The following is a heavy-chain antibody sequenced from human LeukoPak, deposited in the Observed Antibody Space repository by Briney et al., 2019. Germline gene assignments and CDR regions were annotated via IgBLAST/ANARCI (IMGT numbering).Heavy chain of an antibody. CDR1: GFTFSSNW. Sequence: GGSLRLSCAVSGFTFSSNWMSWVRQAPGKGLEWVANINQGGSEKYHVDSLKGRFTISRDNAKNLLYLQMKSLRAEDTALYYCARDIGQLVSWGQGTLVTVSS. D-gene: IGHD6-6*01. CDR2: INQGGSEK. V-gene: IGHV3-7*01. J-gene: IGHJ4*02. CDR3: ARDIGQLVS.